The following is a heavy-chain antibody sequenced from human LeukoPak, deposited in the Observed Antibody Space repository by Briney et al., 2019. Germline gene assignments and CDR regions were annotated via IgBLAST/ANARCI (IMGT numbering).Heavy chain of an antibody. Sequence: ASVKVSCKASGYTFTGYYMHWVRQAPGQGLEWMGWINPNSGGTNYAQKFQGRVTMTRDTSISTAYMELSRLRSDDTAVYYCAREGHYYDSSGYLPDYWGQGNLVTVSS. CDR1: GYTFTGYY. J-gene: IGHJ4*02. CDR2: INPNSGGT. V-gene: IGHV1-2*02. CDR3: AREGHYYDSSGYLPDY. D-gene: IGHD3-22*01.